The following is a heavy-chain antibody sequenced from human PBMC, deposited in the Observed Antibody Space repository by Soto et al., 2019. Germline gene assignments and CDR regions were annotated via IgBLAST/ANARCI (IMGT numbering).Heavy chain of an antibody. CDR2: VYYGGGA. Sequence: ETLSLTCAVSGVSIHNSHSFWGWIRHPPGKGLEFIGSVYYGGGANYNPSLKSRVTVSIDTSNNQFSLRVNSVTAADTAVYYCGRVVEGATRHTDFDSWGQGILVTVSS. J-gene: IGHJ5*01. CDR3: GRVVEGATRHTDFDS. D-gene: IGHD2-15*01. CDR1: GVSIHNSHSF. V-gene: IGHV4-39*01.